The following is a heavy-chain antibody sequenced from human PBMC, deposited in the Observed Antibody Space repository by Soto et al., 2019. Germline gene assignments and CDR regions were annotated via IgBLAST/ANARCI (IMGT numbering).Heavy chain of an antibody. V-gene: IGHV1-18*01. D-gene: IGHD6-19*01. CDR1: GYTFFNYG. CDR2: ISAYNGNR. Sequence: QVQLVQSGAEVKKHGASVKVCCKASGYTFFNYGISWVRQAPGQGPEWMGWISAYNGNRNYAGKFQGRATMTTETSTSTAYMELRSLRSDDTAVYYCARDGITLAGSFDYWGQGTLVTVSS. J-gene: IGHJ4*02. CDR3: ARDGITLAGSFDY.